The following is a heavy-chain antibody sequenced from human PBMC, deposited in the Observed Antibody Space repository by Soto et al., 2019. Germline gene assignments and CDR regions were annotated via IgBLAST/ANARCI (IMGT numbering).Heavy chain of an antibody. Sequence: QVQLVESGGGVVQPGRSLRLSCAASGFTFSSYGMHWVRQAPGKGLEWVAVISYDGSNKYYADSVKGRFTISRDNSKNTLYLQMNSLRAEDTAVYYCAKASPPISSGWYMGARWNYFDYWGQGTLVTVSS. CDR1: GFTFSSYG. D-gene: IGHD6-19*01. CDR2: ISYDGSNK. CDR3: AKASPPISSGWYMGARWNYFDY. V-gene: IGHV3-30*18. J-gene: IGHJ4*02.